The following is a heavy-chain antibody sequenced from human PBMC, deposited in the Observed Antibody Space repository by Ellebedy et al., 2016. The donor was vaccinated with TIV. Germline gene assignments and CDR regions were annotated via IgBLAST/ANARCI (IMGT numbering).Heavy chain of an antibody. CDR3: ARDGTSVAFDY. J-gene: IGHJ4*02. D-gene: IGHD2-2*01. Sequence: MPSETLSLTCTVSGYSIGSGFYWGWIRQPPGKGLEWIGRISHSGSTYYNPSLKSRVTISVDTSKNQFSLKLTSVTAADTAVFYCARDGTSVAFDYWGQGTLVTVSS. CDR2: ISHSGST. V-gene: IGHV4-38-2*02. CDR1: GYSIGSGFY.